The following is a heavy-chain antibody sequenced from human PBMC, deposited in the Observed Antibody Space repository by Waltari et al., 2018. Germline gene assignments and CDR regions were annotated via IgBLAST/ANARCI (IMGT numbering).Heavy chain of an antibody. D-gene: IGHD5-18*01. CDR2: ISNDGKKK. J-gene: IGHJ6*02. CDR1: GGSFSGYY. V-gene: IGHV3-30*18. Sequence: QVQLQQWGAGLLKPSETLSLTCAVYGGSFSGYYWIWIRPPPGKGLGWVAVISNDGKKKYYAESGKGRFTISRDNAKNTLYLQMNSLRGEDTAVYYCAKDGERGYNYGYYYNYGMDVWGQGTTVTVSS. CDR3: AKDGERGYNYGYYYNYGMDV.